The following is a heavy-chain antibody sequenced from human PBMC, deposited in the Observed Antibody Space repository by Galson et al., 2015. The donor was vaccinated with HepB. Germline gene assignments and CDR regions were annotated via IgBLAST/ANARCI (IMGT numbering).Heavy chain of an antibody. CDR1: GGTFSSST. V-gene: IGHV1-69*06. Sequence: SVKVSCKASGGTFSSSTFNWVRQAPGQGLEWMGEIIPMSGRTNYTQNFQGRLTITADRSTSTVYMELSSLTSEDTAVYYCATNAGRRGIFFEYWGQGTLVTVSS. CDR2: IIPMSGRT. J-gene: IGHJ4*02. CDR3: ATNAGRRGIFFEY. D-gene: IGHD3-10*01.